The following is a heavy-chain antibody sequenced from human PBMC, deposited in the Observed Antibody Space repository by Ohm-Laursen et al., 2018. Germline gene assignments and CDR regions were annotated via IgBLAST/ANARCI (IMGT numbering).Heavy chain of an antibody. D-gene: IGHD4-17*01. CDR2: ITSTTNVI. J-gene: IGHJ6*02. Sequence: SLRLSCAASGFPFSNYSMNWVRQAPGRGLEWVASITSTTNVIYYAASVQGRFTISRDNARNSLQLQMTSLNVADTAVYYCVRDYGERPYAGLDVWGQGTTVTVSS. CDR3: VRDYGERPYAGLDV. CDR1: GFPFSNYS. V-gene: IGHV3-21*01.